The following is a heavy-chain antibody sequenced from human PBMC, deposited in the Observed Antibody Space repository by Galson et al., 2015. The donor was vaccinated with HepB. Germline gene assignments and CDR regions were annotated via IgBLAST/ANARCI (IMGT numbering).Heavy chain of an antibody. CDR3: AKGGYYYEADAFDI. CDR1: GFTFSSYG. Sequence: SLRLSCAASGFTFSSYGMHWVRQAPGKGLEWVAVISYDGSNKYYADSVKGRFTISRDNSKNTLYLQMNSLRAEDTAVYYCAKGGYYYEADAFDIWGQGIMVTVSS. J-gene: IGHJ3*02. V-gene: IGHV3-30*18. D-gene: IGHD3-22*01. CDR2: ISYDGSNK.